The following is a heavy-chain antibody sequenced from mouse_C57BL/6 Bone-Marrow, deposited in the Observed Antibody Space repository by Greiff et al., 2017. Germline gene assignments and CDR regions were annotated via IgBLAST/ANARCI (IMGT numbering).Heavy chain of an antibody. J-gene: IGHJ4*01. CDR3: ARGTRRPYAMDY. CDR2: IDPSDSYT. Sequence: QVQLQQPGAELVMPGASVKLSCKASGYTFTSYWMHWVKQRPGQGLEWIGEIDPSDSYTNYNQKFKGKSTLTVDKSSITAYMQLSSLTSEDSAVYYCARGTRRPYAMDYWGQGTSVTVSS. V-gene: IGHV1-69*01. D-gene: IGHD3-3*01. CDR1: GYTFTSYW.